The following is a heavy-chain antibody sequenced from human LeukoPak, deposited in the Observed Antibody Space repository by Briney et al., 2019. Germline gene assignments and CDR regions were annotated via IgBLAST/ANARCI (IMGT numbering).Heavy chain of an antibody. J-gene: IGHJ3*02. CDR1: GFTFSTYA. D-gene: IGHD3-16*01. V-gene: IGHV3-30-3*01. CDR3: ARVYYDYVWGKSLDAFDI. CDR2: ISYDGSNK. Sequence: GGSLRLSCAASGFTFSTYATHWVRQAPGKGREWVAVISYDGSNKYYGDSVKGRFTISRDNSKNTLYLEMNSLRAEDTAVYYCARVYYDYVWGKSLDAFDIWGQGTMVTVSS.